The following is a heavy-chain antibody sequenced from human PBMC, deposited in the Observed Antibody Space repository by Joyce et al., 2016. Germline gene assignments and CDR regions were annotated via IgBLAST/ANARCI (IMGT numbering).Heavy chain of an antibody. CDR3: AGTFNYPHHDGMDV. J-gene: IGHJ6*02. V-gene: IGHV1-69*02. CDR2: IIPMLNMT. CDR1: GGSFNKYT. Sequence: QVHLVQSGAEVKKSGSSVRVSCKASGGSFNKYTVSWVRQVPDQGLAWMGRIIPMLNMTNYAQEFQGRVTITADTSTTTTYMQLTGLRFDDTAVYFCAGTFNYPHHDGMDVWGQGTTVTVSS. D-gene: IGHD4-11*01.